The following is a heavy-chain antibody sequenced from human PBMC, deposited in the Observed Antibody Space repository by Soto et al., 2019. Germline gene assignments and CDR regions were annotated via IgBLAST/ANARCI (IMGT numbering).Heavy chain of an antibody. D-gene: IGHD2-8*01. CDR1: GFTFSSYS. V-gene: IGHV3-48*04. CDR2: ISSSSSTI. CDR3: AKDRQPDGIWTFDS. J-gene: IGHJ4*02. Sequence: GGSLRLSCAASGFTFSSYSMNWVRQAPGKGLEWVSYISSSSSTIYYADSMKGRITISRDNSKNTLYLQMNSLRVDDTALYYCAKDRQPDGIWTFDSWGQGTLVTAPQ.